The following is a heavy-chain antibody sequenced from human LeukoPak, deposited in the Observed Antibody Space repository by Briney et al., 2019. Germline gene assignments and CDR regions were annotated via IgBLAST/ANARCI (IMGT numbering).Heavy chain of an antibody. CDR1: GGSFSGYY. Sequence: SETLSLTCAVYGGSFSGYYWSWIRQPPGKGLEWMGEINHSGSTNYNPSLKSRVTISVDTSKNQFSLKLSSVTAADTAVYYCAPLRGYCSGGSCYPRWFDPWGQGTLVTVSS. CDR2: INHSGST. V-gene: IGHV4-34*01. D-gene: IGHD2-15*01. J-gene: IGHJ5*02. CDR3: APLRGYCSGGSCYPRWFDP.